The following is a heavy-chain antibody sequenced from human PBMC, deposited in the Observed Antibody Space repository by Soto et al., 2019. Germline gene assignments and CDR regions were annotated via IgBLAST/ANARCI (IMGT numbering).Heavy chain of an antibody. Sequence: QVQLVQSGAEVRKPGSSVKVSCKASGGTFSSYTFTWERQAPGQGLEWMGGIIPILGTENYAQKFQGRVTITADESTSTAYMELNSLRSEDTAVYYCARNLDYWGQGTLVTVSS. CDR1: GGTFSSYT. V-gene: IGHV1-69*16. CDR2: IIPILGTE. CDR3: ARNLDY. J-gene: IGHJ4*02.